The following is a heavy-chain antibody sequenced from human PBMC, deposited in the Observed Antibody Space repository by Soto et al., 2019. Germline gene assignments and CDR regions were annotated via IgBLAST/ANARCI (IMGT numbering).Heavy chain of an antibody. CDR1: GGSFSGYY. V-gene: IGHV4-34*01. D-gene: IGHD1-26*01. J-gene: IGHJ4*02. Sequence: PSETLSLTCAVYGGSFSGYYWSWIRQPPGKGLEWIGEINHSGSTNYNPSLKSRVTISVDTSENQFSLKLSSVTAADTAVYYCARVAVSYGKVDYWGQGTLVTVSS. CDR3: ARVAVSYGKVDY. CDR2: INHSGST.